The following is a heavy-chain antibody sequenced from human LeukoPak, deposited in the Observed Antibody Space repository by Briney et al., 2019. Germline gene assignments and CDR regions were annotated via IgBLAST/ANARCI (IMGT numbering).Heavy chain of an antibody. J-gene: IGHJ4*02. CDR1: GGSIGNFF. CDR2: IYENGRT. Sequence: SETLSLTCTVSGGSIGNFFWSWIRQSPGEGLEWIGFIYENGRTSYNPSLKSRVTISVDMSKTQFSLRLTSMTAADTAVYYCARDWELGHWGRGILVTVTS. CDR3: ARDWELGH. D-gene: IGHD1-26*01. V-gene: IGHV4-59*01.